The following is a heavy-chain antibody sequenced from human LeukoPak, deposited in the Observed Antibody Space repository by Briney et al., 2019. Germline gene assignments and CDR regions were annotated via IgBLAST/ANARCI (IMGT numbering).Heavy chain of an antibody. CDR3: ARRRLGSGYYGDY. Sequence: SETLSLTCTVSGXSVSSSTYYWSWIRQPPGKGLEWIGEINHSGSTNYNPSLKSRVTISVDTSKNQFSLKLSSVTAADTAVYYCARRRLGSGYYGDYWGQGTLVTVSS. V-gene: IGHV4-39*07. J-gene: IGHJ4*02. CDR2: INHSGST. CDR1: GXSVSSSTYY. D-gene: IGHD3-22*01.